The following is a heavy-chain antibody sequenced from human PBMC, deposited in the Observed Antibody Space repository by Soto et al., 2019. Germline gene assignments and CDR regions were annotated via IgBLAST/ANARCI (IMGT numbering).Heavy chain of an antibody. Sequence: QVQLVQSGAEVKKPGASVKVSCKASGYTFTSYATHWVRQAPGQRLEWMGWINAGNGNTKYSQKFQGRVTITRDTSASTAYMELSSLRYEDTAVYYCARAGYDSSGYDYWGQGTLVNVSS. CDR2: INAGNGNT. CDR3: ARAGYDSSGYDY. CDR1: GYTFTSYA. D-gene: IGHD3-22*01. V-gene: IGHV1-3*01. J-gene: IGHJ4*02.